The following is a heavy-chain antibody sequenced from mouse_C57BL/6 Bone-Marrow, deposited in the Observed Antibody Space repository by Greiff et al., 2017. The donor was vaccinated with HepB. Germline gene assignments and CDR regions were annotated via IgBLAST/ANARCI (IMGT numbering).Heavy chain of an antibody. CDR3: ARWERGNYAVDY. J-gene: IGHJ4*01. D-gene: IGHD4-1*01. Sequence: EVQLQQSGPELVKPGASVKISCKASGYTFTDYYMNWVKQSHGKSLEWIGDINPNNGGTSYNQKFKGKATLTVDKSSSTAYMELRSLTSEDSAVYDCARWERGNYAVDYWGRGTAVTVSA. CDR2: INPNNGGT. CDR1: GYTFTDYY. V-gene: IGHV1-26*01.